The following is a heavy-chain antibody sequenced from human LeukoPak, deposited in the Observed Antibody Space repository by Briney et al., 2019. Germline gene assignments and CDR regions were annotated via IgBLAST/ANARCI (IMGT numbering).Heavy chain of an antibody. CDR3: AKFYGDYFYYYYIDV. D-gene: IGHD4-17*01. V-gene: IGHV3-23*01. CDR2: ISGSGGST. CDR1: GFTFSSYG. J-gene: IGHJ6*03. Sequence: GGSLRLSCAASGFTFSSYGMSWVRQAPGKGLEWVSAISGSGGSTYYADSVKGRFTISRDNSKNTLYLQMNSLRAEDTAIYFCAKFYGDYFYYYYIDVWGKGTTVTVSS.